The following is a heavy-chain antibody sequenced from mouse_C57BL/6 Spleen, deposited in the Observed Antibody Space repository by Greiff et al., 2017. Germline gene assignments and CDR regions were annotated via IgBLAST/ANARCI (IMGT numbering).Heavy chain of an antibody. D-gene: IGHD2-1*01. Sequence: VHVKQSGAELVRPGASVKLSCTASGFNIKDYYMHWVKQRPEQGLEWIGRIDPEDGDTEYAPKFQGKATMTADTSSNTAYLQLSSLTSEDTAVYYCTTVYGNYLDYWGQGTTLTVSS. CDR2: IDPEDGDT. CDR3: TTVYGNYLDY. CDR1: GFNIKDYY. V-gene: IGHV14-1*01. J-gene: IGHJ2*01.